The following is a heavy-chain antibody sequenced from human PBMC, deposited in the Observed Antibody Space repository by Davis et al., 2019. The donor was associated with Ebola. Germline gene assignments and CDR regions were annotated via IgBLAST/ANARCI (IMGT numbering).Heavy chain of an antibody. D-gene: IGHD3-10*01. CDR1: GYTFTDYW. Sequence: GESLKISCKASGYTFTDYWIGWVRQMPGKGLEWMGNFHPGTSDLKYSPSFQGQIIISVDRSMRTAYLEWRTLQSSDTAIYYCASQGHKRNYLIHDYWGQGTPVTVTS. CDR2: FHPGTSDL. V-gene: IGHV5-51*01. J-gene: IGHJ4*02. CDR3: ASQGHKRNYLIHDY.